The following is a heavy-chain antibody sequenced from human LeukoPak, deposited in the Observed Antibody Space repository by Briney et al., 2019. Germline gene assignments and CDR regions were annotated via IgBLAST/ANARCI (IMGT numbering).Heavy chain of an antibody. V-gene: IGHV3-21*01. D-gene: IGHD1-14*01. CDR1: GFTFSYCG. CDR3: ATETIGRHYDY. Sequence: GGSLRLSCAASGFTFSYCGFNWVRQAPGKGLEWVSSIGPTGTDRYYADSVRGRFTISRDNAKNSMYLQMDSLRDEDTAVYYCATETIGRHYDYWGQGTLLTVSS. CDR2: IGPTGTDR. J-gene: IGHJ4*02.